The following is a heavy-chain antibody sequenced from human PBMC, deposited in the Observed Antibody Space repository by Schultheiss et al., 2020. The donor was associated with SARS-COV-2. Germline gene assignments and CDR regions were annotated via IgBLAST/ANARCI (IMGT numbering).Heavy chain of an antibody. CDR2: ISSSSTYI. V-gene: IGHV3-21*01. Sequence: GGSLRLSCAASGFTFSSYGMHWVRQAPGKGLEWVSSISSSSTYIYYADSVKGRFTISRDNAKNSLYLQMNSLRAEDTAVYYCARDWLDYGGKSPIDYWGQGTLVTVSS. CDR1: GFTFSSYG. CDR3: ARDWLDYGGKSPIDY. D-gene: IGHD4-23*01. J-gene: IGHJ4*02.